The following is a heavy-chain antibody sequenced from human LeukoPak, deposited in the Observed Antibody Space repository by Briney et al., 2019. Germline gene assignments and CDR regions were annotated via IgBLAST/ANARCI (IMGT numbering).Heavy chain of an antibody. Sequence: SETLSLTCAVPGYSISSSNWWGWIRQPPGKGLEWIGYIYYSGSTYYNPSLKSRVTMSVDTSKNQFSLKLSSVTAVDTAVYYCARSDPTGIAVAGSYFDYWSQGTLVTVSS. J-gene: IGHJ4*02. CDR3: ARSDPTGIAVAGSYFDY. D-gene: IGHD6-19*01. V-gene: IGHV4-28*01. CDR1: GYSISSSNW. CDR2: IYYSGST.